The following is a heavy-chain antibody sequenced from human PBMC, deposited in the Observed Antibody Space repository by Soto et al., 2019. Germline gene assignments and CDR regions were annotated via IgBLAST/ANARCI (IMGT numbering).Heavy chain of an antibody. D-gene: IGHD3-3*01. CDR1: GFTFSSYW. Sequence: GGSLRLSCAASGFTFSSYWMSWVRQAPGKGLEWVANIKQDGSEKYYVDSVKGRFTISRDNAKNSLYLQMNSLRAEDTAVYYCATYFLRFLEWAHYDAFDIWGQGTMVTVSS. V-gene: IGHV3-7*01. J-gene: IGHJ3*02. CDR2: IKQDGSEK. CDR3: ATYFLRFLEWAHYDAFDI.